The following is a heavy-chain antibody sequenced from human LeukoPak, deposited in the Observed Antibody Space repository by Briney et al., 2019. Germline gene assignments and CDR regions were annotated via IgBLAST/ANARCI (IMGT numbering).Heavy chain of an antibody. CDR3: ASLSDCGGDCYYFDY. CDR1: GFTFSSYS. Sequence: GGSLRLSCAASGFTFSSYSMNWVRQAPGKGLKWVSSISSSSSYIYYADSVKGRFTISRDNAKNSLYLQMSSLRAEDTAVYYCASLSDCGGDCYYFDYWGQGTLVTVSS. J-gene: IGHJ4*02. D-gene: IGHD2-21*02. CDR2: ISSSSSYI. V-gene: IGHV3-21*01.